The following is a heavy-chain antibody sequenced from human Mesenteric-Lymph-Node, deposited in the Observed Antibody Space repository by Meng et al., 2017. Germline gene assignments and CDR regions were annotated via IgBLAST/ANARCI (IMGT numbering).Heavy chain of an antibody. CDR3: ARDIMI. CDR2: ISGNGGRT. D-gene: IGHD3-16*01. CDR1: GFTFSSHA. Sequence: EVQLVESGGGLVQPGGSLRLSCAASGFTFSSHAMNWVRQAPGKGLEWVSGISGNGGRTYYADSVKGRFTISRDNAYASLYLQMNTLRPEDTAVYYCARDIMIRGQGTLVTVSS. V-gene: IGHV3-23*04. J-gene: IGHJ4*02.